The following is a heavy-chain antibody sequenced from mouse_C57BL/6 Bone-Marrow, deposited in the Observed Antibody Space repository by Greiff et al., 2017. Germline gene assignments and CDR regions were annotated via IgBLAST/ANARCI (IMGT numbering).Heavy chain of an antibody. CDR3: ARSGYYDSYYAMDY. CDR2: IDPENGDT. Sequence: VQLQQSGAELVRPGASVKLSCTASGFNIKDDYMHWVKQRPEQGLEWIGWIDPENGDTEYASKFQGKATITADTSSNTAYLQLSSLTSEDSAVYYCARSGYYDSYYAMDYWGQGTSVTVSS. CDR1: GFNIKDDY. J-gene: IGHJ4*01. D-gene: IGHD2-4*01. V-gene: IGHV14-4*01.